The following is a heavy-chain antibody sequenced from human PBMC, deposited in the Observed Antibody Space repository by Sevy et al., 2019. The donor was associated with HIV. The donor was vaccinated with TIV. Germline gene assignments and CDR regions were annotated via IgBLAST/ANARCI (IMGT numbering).Heavy chain of an antibody. CDR3: ITYPRISTAGTGGFDP. D-gene: IGHD6-13*01. CDR1: GFTFSDDW. Sequence: GGSLRLSCAASGFTFSDDWMGWVRQAAGKGLECVGRIKSKSGGGTEEHAAPVKGSFTISRDNSKDTLYLQMNSLKAEDTAVYYCITYPRISTAGTGGFDPWGQGTLVTVSS. J-gene: IGHJ5*02. V-gene: IGHV3-15*01. CDR2: IKSKSGGGTE.